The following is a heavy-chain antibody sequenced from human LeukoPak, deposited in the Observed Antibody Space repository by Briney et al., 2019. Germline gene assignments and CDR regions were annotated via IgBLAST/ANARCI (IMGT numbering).Heavy chain of an antibody. CDR2: IYHSGST. Sequence: NTSETLSLTCTVSGGSISSGGYYWSWIRQPPGKGLEWIGYIYHSGSTYYNPSLKSRVTISVDRSKNQFSLKLSSVTAAGTAVYYCARSEGRWLSQAFDYWGQGTLVTVSS. J-gene: IGHJ4*02. D-gene: IGHD3-22*01. CDR1: GGSISSGGYY. CDR3: ARSEGRWLSQAFDY. V-gene: IGHV4-30-2*01.